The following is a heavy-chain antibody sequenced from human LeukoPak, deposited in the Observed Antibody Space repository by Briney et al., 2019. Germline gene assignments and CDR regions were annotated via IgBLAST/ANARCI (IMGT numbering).Heavy chain of an antibody. CDR1: GFTFSNYA. CDR3: AKGRLRYPY. Sequence: GGSLRLSCAASGFTFSNYAMSWVRQAPGKGLEWVSGISASGGSTYYADSVKGRFTISRDNSKNTLYLQMNSLRAEDTAEYYCAKGRLRYPYWGQGTLVTVSS. CDR2: ISASGGST. J-gene: IGHJ4*02. V-gene: IGHV3-23*01. D-gene: IGHD4-17*01.